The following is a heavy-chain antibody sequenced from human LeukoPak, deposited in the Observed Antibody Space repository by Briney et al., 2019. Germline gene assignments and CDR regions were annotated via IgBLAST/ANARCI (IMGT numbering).Heavy chain of an antibody. V-gene: IGHV1-69*06. Sequence: GASVKVSCKASRGTFSSYAISWVRQAPGQGLEWMGGIIPIFGTANYAQKFQGRVTITADKSTSTAYMELSSLRAEDTASYYCAKDSGVWFGESHFDYWGQGTLVTVSS. J-gene: IGHJ4*02. CDR1: RGTFSSYA. CDR3: AKDSGVWFGESHFDY. D-gene: IGHD3-10*01. CDR2: IIPIFGTA.